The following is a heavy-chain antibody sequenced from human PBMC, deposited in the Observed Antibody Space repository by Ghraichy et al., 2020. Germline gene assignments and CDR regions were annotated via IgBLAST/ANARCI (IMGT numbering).Heavy chain of an antibody. V-gene: IGHV3-48*02. CDR3: ARGSSVVRFYYYGGMDV. Sequence: GGSLRLSCVGSGLSDYSMNWVRQSPGKGLEWISYIIRSSSFKSYADSVKGGFTISRDNAQNSLYLQMNRLRDEDTAVSYCARGSSVVRFYYYGGMDVWGQGTTVTVSS. J-gene: IGHJ6*02. CDR1: GLSDYS. CDR2: IIRSSSFK. D-gene: IGHD2-21*01.